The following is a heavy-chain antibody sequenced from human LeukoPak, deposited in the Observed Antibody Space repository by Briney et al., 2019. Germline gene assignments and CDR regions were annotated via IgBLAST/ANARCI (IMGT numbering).Heavy chain of an antibody. Sequence: PGGSLRLSCAASGFTFSSYSMNWVRQAPGKGLEWVSSISSSSSYIYYADSVKGRFTISRDNAKNSLYLQMNSLRAADTAVYYCARDDHCSGGSCYSAAFDIWGQGTMVTVSS. J-gene: IGHJ3*02. CDR2: ISSSSSYI. CDR1: GFTFSSYS. D-gene: IGHD2-15*01. CDR3: ARDDHCSGGSCYSAAFDI. V-gene: IGHV3-21*01.